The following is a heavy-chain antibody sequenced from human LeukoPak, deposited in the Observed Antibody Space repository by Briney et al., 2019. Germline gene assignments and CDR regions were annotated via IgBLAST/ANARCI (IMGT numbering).Heavy chain of an antibody. CDR1: GFTFSNYG. CDR3: ASGLVTGVYDF. Sequence: GTSLRLSCAVSGFTFSNYGMHWVRQAPGKGLEWVAIIWYDGNNKYYADSLEGRFTISRDNSKNMLYPQMNSLKVEDTAVYYCASGLVTGVYDFWGQGTLVTVSS. J-gene: IGHJ4*02. CDR2: IWYDGNNK. D-gene: IGHD2-21*02. V-gene: IGHV3-33*01.